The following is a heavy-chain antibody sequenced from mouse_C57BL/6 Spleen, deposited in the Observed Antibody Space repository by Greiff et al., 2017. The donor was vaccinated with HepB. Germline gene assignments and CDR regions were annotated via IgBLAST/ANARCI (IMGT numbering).Heavy chain of an antibody. CDR1: GYTFTSYW. V-gene: IGHV1-64*01. J-gene: IGHJ1*03. CDR2: IHPNSGST. Sequence: QVQLQQPGAELVKPGASVKLSCKASGYTFTSYWMHWVKQRPGQGLEWIGMIHPNSGSTNYNEKFKSKATLTVDKSSSTAYMQLSSLTSEDSAVYYCARYGTRRDWYFDVWGTGTTVTVSS. D-gene: IGHD2-1*01. CDR3: ARYGTRRDWYFDV.